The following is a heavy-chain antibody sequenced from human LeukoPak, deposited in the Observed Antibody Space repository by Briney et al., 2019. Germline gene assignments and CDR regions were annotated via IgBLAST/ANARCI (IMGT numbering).Heavy chain of an antibody. CDR3: AKEGYYYDSSGYLDY. V-gene: IGHV3-23*01. J-gene: IGHJ4*02. CDR1: GFTLTNHA. D-gene: IGHD3-22*01. Sequence: GGSLRLSCAVSGFTLTNHAVSWVRQAPGKGLEWVSIVVGTGGTYYADSVRGRFILSRDNSKNTLYLQMNSLRAEDTAVYYCAKEGYYYDSSGYLDYWGQGTLVTVSS. CDR2: VVGTGGT.